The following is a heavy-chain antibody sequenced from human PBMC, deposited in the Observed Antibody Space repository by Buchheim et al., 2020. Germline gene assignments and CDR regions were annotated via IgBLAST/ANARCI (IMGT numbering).Heavy chain of an antibody. CDR3: ARDKCSGGSCYGWFDP. Sequence: QVQLVQSGAEVKKPGASVKVSCKASGYTFTSYDINWVRQAPGQGLEWMGWINPNSGGTNYAQKFQGRVTMTRDTSISTAYMELSRLRSDDTAVYYCARDKCSGGSCYGWFDPWGQGTL. V-gene: IGHV1-2*02. CDR1: GYTFTSYD. CDR2: INPNSGGT. D-gene: IGHD2-15*01. J-gene: IGHJ5*02.